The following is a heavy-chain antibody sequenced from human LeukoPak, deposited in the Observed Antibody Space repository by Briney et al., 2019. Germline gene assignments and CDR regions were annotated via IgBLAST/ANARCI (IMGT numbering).Heavy chain of an antibody. V-gene: IGHV3-23*01. J-gene: IGHJ4*02. D-gene: IGHD6-19*01. Sequence: GGSRRLSCAASGFTFSSYAMSWVRQAPGKGLEWVSAISGSGGSTYYADSVKGRFTISRDNSKNTLYLQMNSLRAEDTAVYYCAASGYSSGWYYYWGQGTLVTVSS. CDR2: ISGSGGST. CDR3: AASGYSSGWYYY. CDR1: GFTFSSYA.